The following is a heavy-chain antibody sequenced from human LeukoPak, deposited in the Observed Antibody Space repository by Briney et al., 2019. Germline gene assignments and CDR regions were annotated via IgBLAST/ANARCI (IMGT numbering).Heavy chain of an antibody. V-gene: IGHV4-4*02. CDR3: AREEQLWLKTLDY. CDR1: GGSISSSNW. CDR2: IYHSGST. Sequence: SGTLSLTCAVSGGSISSSNWWSWVRQPPGKGLEWIGEIYHSGSTNYNPSLKSRVTISVDKSKNQFSLKLSSVTAADTAVYYCAREEQLWLKTLDYWGQGTLVTVSP. D-gene: IGHD5-18*01. J-gene: IGHJ4*02.